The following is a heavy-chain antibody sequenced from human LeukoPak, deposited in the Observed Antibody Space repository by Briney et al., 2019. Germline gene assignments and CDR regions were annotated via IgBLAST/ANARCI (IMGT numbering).Heavy chain of an antibody. CDR1: GGSISSNAYY. CDR3: ASSYYDSSGYNDDAFDI. V-gene: IGHV4-39*07. Sequence: PSETLSLTCTVSGGSISSNAYYWAWIRQPPGKGLEWIGSIYSSVSTYYNPSLKSRVTISVDTSKNQFSLKLSSVTAADTAVYYCASSYYDSSGYNDDAFDIWGQGTMVTVSS. D-gene: IGHD3-22*01. J-gene: IGHJ3*02. CDR2: IYSSVST.